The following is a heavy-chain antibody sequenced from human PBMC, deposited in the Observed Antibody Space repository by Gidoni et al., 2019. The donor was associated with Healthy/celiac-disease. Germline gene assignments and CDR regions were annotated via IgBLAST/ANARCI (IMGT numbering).Heavy chain of an antibody. V-gene: IGHV3-30-3*01. CDR1: GFTFSSYA. J-gene: IGHJ4*02. Sequence: QVQLVESGGGVVQPGRSLRLSCAASGFTFSSYAMHWVRQAPGKGLEWVAVISYDGSNKYYADSVKGRFTISRDNSKNTLYLQMNSLRAEDTAVYYCARDRRGTDGSRYFDYWGQGTLVTVSS. CDR3: ARDRRGTDGSRYFDY. D-gene: IGHD1-26*01. CDR2: ISYDGSNK.